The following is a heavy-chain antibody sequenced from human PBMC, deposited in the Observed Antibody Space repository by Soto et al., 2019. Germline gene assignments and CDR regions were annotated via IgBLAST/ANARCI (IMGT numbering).Heavy chain of an antibody. Sequence: ASVKVSCKACGYTFTGYYMHWVRQAPGQGLEWMGWINPSSGGTNYAQKFQGRVTMTRDTSISLAYMELSRRRSDGTAVYYCARLGLVSYCSGVSCYSVSGCYNRCDPRGQGTLVTVSS. CDR2: INPSSGGT. CDR1: GYTFTGYY. V-gene: IGHV1-2*02. D-gene: IGHD2-15*01. J-gene: IGHJ5*02. CDR3: ARLGLVSYCSGVSCYSVSGCYNRCDP.